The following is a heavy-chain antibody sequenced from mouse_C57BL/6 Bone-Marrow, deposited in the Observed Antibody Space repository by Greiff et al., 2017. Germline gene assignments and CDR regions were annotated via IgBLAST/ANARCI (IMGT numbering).Heavy chain of an antibody. CDR1: GYTFTDYY. Sequence: QVQLQQSGAELVRPGASVKLSCKASGYTFTDYYINWVKQRPGQGLEWIARIYPGSGNTYYNEKFKGKATLTAEKSSSTAYMRLSSLTSEDSAVYFCARSRHYYGSTYFDYWGQGTTLTVSS. V-gene: IGHV1-76*01. CDR2: IYPGSGNT. D-gene: IGHD1-1*01. CDR3: ARSRHYYGSTYFDY. J-gene: IGHJ2*01.